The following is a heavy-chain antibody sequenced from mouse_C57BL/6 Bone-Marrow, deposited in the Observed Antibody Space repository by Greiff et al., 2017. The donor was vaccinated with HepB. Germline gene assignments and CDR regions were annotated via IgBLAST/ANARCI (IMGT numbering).Heavy chain of an antibody. V-gene: IGHV2-9-1*01. D-gene: IGHD1-1*01. CDR1: GFSLTSYA. CDR2: IWTGGGT. CDR3: ARKGGFRGSSFYWYFDV. J-gene: IGHJ1*03. Sequence: QVQLQQSGPGLVAPSQSLSITCTVSGFSLTSYAISWVRQPPGKGLEWLGVIWTGGGTNYNSAPKSRLSISKDNSKSQVFLKMNSLQTDDTARYYCARKGGFRGSSFYWYFDVWGTGTTVTVSS.